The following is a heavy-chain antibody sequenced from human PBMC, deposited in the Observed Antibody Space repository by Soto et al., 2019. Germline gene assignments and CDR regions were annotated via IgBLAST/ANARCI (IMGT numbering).Heavy chain of an antibody. D-gene: IGHD2-2*01. V-gene: IGHV3-21*01. Sequence: GGSLRLSCAASGFTFSSYSMNWVRQAPGKGLEWVSSISSSSSYIYYTDSVKGRFTISRDNAKNSLYLQMNSLRAEDTAVYYCARARNIVVVPAAPYYYYYGMAVWGKGATVTVSS. CDR3: ARARNIVVVPAAPYYYYYGMAV. J-gene: IGHJ6*04. CDR1: GFTFSSYS. CDR2: ISSSSSYI.